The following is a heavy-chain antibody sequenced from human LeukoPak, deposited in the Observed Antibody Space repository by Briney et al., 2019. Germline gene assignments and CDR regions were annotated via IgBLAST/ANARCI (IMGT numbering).Heavy chain of an antibody. D-gene: IGHD5-18*01. CDR2: INHSGST. V-gene: IGHV4-34*01. Sequence: SETLSLTCAVYGGSFSGYYWSWIRQPPGKGLEWIGEINHSGSTNYNPSLKSRVTISVDTSKNQFSLKLSSVTAADTAVYYCAREYTGFDYWGQGTLVTVSS. CDR1: GGSFSGYY. J-gene: IGHJ4*02. CDR3: AREYTGFDY.